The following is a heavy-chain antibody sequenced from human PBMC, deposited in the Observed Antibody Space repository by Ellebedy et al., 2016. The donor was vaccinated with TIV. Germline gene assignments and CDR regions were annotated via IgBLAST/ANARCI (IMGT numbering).Heavy chain of an antibody. J-gene: IGHJ4*02. CDR3: ASAPNPDFFDY. D-gene: IGHD1-14*01. CDR1: GWSISSYY. V-gene: IGHV4-59*01. Sequence: MPSETLSLTCTVPGWSISSYYWSWMRQSPGKGLEWIGHSYYSGNTNYHPSLKSRVTILVDTSKNQISLKLRYVTAADTAMYYCASAPNPDFFDYWGQGTLVTVSS. CDR2: SYYSGNT.